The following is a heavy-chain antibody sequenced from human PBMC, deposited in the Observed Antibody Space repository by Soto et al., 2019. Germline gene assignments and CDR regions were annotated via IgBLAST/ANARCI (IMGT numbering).Heavy chain of an antibody. CDR1: GGTFSSYA. CDR3: ARPTRITIFGVYYYYGMDV. CDR2: IIPIFGTA. V-gene: IGHV1-69*01. Sequence: QVPLVQSGAEVKKPGSSVKVSCKASGGTFSSYAISWVRQAPGQGLEWMGGIIPIFGTANYAQKFQGRVTITADESTSTAYMELSSLRSEDTAVYYCARPTRITIFGVYYYYGMDVWGQGTTVTVSS. J-gene: IGHJ6*02. D-gene: IGHD3-3*01.